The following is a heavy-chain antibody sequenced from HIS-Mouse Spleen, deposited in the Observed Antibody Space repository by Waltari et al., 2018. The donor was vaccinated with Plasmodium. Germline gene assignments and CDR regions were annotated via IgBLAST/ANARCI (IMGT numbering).Heavy chain of an antibody. J-gene: IGHJ3*02. D-gene: IGHD6-6*01. V-gene: IGHV3-9*01. CDR2: ISWNSGSI. CDR3: AKARGSSSAFDI. CDR1: GFTFADYA. Sequence: EVQLVESGGGLVQPGRSLRLSCAASGFTFADYAMTWFRQAPGKGLEWVSGISWNSGSIGYADSVKGRFTISRDNAKNSLYLQMNSLRAEDTALYYCAKARGSSSAFDIWGQGTMVTVSS.